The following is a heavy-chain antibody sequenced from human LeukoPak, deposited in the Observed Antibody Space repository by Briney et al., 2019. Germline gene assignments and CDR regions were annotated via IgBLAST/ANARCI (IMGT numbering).Heavy chain of an antibody. CDR2: IYYSENT. V-gene: IGHV4-59*01. CDR3: AGGNFYDSRGHPYHFHF. J-gene: IGHJ4*02. D-gene: IGHD3-22*01. Sequence: SETLSLTCTVSGVSISSYYWSWIRQPPGKGLVWIGYIYYSENTNYNSSLKSRVTISEDTSKNQFSLKLTSVTAADTAVYYCAGGNFYDSRGHPYHFHFWGQGTLVSVSS. CDR1: GVSISSYY.